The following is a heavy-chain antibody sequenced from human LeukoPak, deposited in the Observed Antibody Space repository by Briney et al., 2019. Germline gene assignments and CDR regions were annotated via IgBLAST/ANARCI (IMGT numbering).Heavy chain of an antibody. CDR3: ARDVTTVTDPWFDP. D-gene: IGHD4-17*01. J-gene: IGHJ5*02. V-gene: IGHV4-61*02. Sequence: SETLSLTCTVSGGSISSGSYYWSWIRQPAGKGREWIGRIYTSGSTNYNPSLKSRVTISVDTSKNQFSLKLSSVTAADTAVYYCARDVTTVTDPWFDPWGQGTLVTVSS. CDR1: GGSISSGSYY. CDR2: IYTSGST.